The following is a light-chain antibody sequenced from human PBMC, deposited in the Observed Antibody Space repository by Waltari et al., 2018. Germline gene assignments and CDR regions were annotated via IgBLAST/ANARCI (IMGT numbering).Light chain of an antibody. CDR3: HACDSTAAV. Sequence: SYEVTQPPSVSVSPGQTATIACSGDELGAKYVCWYQQKPGQSPVLLIYQDSRRPSDIPARFSGSNSGNTATLTISGTQALDEADYYCHACDSTAAVFGGGTKLTVL. J-gene: IGLJ2*01. CDR2: QDS. V-gene: IGLV3-1*01. CDR1: ELGAKY.